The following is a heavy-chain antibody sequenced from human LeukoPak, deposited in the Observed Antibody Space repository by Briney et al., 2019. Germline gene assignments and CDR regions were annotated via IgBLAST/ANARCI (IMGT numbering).Heavy chain of an antibody. D-gene: IGHD3-10*01. J-gene: IGHJ4*02. CDR3: ARGLRGFDY. Sequence: GGSLRLSCAASGFTFSSYAMHWVRQAPGKGLEWVAVISYDGSNKYYADSVKGRFTISRDNSKNTLYLQMNSLRAEDTAVYYCARGLRGFDYWGQGTLVTVSS. V-gene: IGHV3-30-3*01. CDR2: ISYDGSNK. CDR1: GFTFSSYA.